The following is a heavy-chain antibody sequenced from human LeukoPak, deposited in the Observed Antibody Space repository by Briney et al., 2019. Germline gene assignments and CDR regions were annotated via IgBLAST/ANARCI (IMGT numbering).Heavy chain of an antibody. J-gene: IGHJ3*02. CDR2: IYHSGST. CDR3: ARPLDDYVWGSYRFDAFDI. V-gene: IGHV4-38-2*01. Sequence: KSSETLSLTCAVSGYSISSGYYWGWIRQPPGKGLEWIGSIYHSGSTYYNPSLKSRVTISVDTSKNQFSLKLISVTAADTAVYYCARPLDDYVWGSYRFDAFDIWGQGTMVTVSS. CDR1: GYSISSGYY. D-gene: IGHD3-16*02.